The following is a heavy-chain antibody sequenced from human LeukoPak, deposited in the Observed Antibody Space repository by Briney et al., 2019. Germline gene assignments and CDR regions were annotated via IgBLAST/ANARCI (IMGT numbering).Heavy chain of an antibody. Sequence: GGSLRLSCEASGFTFSRYWMHWVRQAPGKGLVWVSRIKSDGKTNYADSVKGRFTISRDNAKNTVSLQMNSLRADDTGVYYCARAPSEVGGYYPEYFRHWGQGTLVTLSS. J-gene: IGHJ1*01. CDR2: IKSDGKT. V-gene: IGHV3-74*01. CDR1: GFTFSRYW. D-gene: IGHD3-3*01. CDR3: ARAPSEVGGYYPEYFRH.